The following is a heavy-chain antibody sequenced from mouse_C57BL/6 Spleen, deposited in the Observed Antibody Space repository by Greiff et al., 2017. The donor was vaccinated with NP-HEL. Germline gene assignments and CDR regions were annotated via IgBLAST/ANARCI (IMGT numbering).Heavy chain of an antibody. CDR2: IYPGDGDT. CDR1: GYAFSSSW. CDR3: ARSMRNGYAMDY. Sequence: QVQLQQSGPELVKPGASVKISCKASGYAFSSSWMNWVKQRPGKGLEWIGRIYPGDGDTNYNGKFKGKATLTADKSSSTAYMQLSSLTSEDSAVYFCARSMRNGYAMDYWGQGTSVTVSS. V-gene: IGHV1-82*01. J-gene: IGHJ4*01.